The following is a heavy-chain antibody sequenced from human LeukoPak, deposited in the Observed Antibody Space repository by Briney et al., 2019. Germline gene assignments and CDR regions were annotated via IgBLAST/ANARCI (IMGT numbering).Heavy chain of an antibody. D-gene: IGHD3-16*01. CDR1: GLTLRSYG. V-gene: IGHV3-33*01. Sequence: GGSLRLSCAAYGLTLRSYGMESVRQAPGKGVGWVEVIWYGGSKKYYADSVKVRFTISRDNSKNTLYLQMNSLRAEDTAVYYCARDSWGFDIWGQGTMVTVSS. J-gene: IGHJ3*02. CDR3: ARDSWGFDI. CDR2: IWYGGSKK.